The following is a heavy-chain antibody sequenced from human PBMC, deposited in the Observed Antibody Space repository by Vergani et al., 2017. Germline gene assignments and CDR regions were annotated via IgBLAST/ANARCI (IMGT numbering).Heavy chain of an antibody. Sequence: EVQLVESGGGLVQHGGSLRLSCAASGFTFSSYSMNWVRQAPGKGLEWVSYISSSSSTIYYADSVKGRFTISRDNAKNSLYLQMNSLRAEDTAVYYCARDFKDAFDIWGQGTMVTVSS. CDR1: GFTFSSYS. V-gene: IGHV3-48*04. CDR3: ARDFKDAFDI. J-gene: IGHJ3*02. CDR2: ISSSSSTI.